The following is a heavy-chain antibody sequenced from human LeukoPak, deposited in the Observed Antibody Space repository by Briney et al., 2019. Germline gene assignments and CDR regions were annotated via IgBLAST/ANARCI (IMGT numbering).Heavy chain of an antibody. J-gene: IGHJ4*02. D-gene: IGHD3-22*01. CDR1: GGTFSSYA. V-gene: IGHV1-69*01. CDR2: IIPIFGTA. CDR3: ARDSYYYDSSGYYLLYDY. Sequence: ASVKVSCKASGGTFSSYAISWVRQAPGQGLEWMGGIIPIFGTANYAQKFQGRVTITADESTSTAYMELSSLRSEDTAVYYCARDSYYYDSSGYYLLYDYWGQGTLVTVSS.